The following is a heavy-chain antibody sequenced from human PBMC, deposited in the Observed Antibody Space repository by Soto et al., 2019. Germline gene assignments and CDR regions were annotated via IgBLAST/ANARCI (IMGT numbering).Heavy chain of an antibody. J-gene: IGHJ4*02. Sequence: EVQLLESGGGLVQPGGSRRLSCAASGFTFSSYAMSWVRQAPGKGLEWVSAISGSGGSTYYADSVKGRLTISRDNSKNTLYLQMNSQRAEDTAVYYCAKAVNTVTTTNHPHFDYWGQGTLVTVSS. CDR1: GFTFSSYA. D-gene: IGHD4-4*01. CDR2: ISGSGGST. V-gene: IGHV3-23*01. CDR3: AKAVNTVTTTNHPHFDY.